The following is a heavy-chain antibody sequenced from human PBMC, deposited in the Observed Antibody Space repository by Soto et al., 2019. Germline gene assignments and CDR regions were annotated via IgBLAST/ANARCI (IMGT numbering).Heavy chain of an antibody. J-gene: IGHJ4*02. Sequence: LSLTCDVSSVSITSSNWWTWVRQPPGKGLEWLGKISHSGAVNYNATLRSRVTISVDKPKNQLSLKLMSVTAADTAVYYCARDYDGFDYWGPGSLVTVSS. V-gene: IGHV4-4*02. CDR1: SVSITSSNW. D-gene: IGHD3-16*01. CDR2: ISHSGAV. CDR3: ARDYDGFDY.